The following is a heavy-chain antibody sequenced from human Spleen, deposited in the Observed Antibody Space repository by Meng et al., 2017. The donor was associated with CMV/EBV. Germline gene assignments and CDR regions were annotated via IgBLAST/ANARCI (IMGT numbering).Heavy chain of an antibody. J-gene: IGHJ4*02. Sequence: ASVKVSCKASGHSVTGYYMQWVRQAPGQGLEWMGWMNPNSGNTGYAQKFQGRVTMTRNTSISTAYMELRSLRSDDTAVYYCARVRYREQLVPLDYWGQGTLVTVSS. CDR2: MNPNSGNT. V-gene: IGHV1-8*01. CDR3: ARVRYREQLVPLDY. D-gene: IGHD6-6*01. CDR1: GHSVTGYY.